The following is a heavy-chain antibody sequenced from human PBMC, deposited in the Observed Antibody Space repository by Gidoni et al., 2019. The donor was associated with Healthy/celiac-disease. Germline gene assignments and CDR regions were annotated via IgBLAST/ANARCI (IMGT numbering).Heavy chain of an antibody. V-gene: IGHV3-23*01. CDR2: ISGSGGST. CDR3: AKVHIVATHPVADP. CDR1: GFPISSYA. J-gene: IGHJ5*02. Sequence: EVQPLVSVGGLVYTGGSLRLSCAASGFPISSYAMSWVRQAPGKGLGWVATISGSGGSTYYADSVKGRLTIYRDNSKNTLYMQMNSLRDEDTAVYYCAKVHIVATHPVADPWGQGTLVTVSS. D-gene: IGHD5-12*01.